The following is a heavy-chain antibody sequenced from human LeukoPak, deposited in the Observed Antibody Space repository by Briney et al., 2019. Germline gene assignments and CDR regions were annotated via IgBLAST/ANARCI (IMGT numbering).Heavy chain of an antibody. V-gene: IGHV1-2*02. CDR3: ARSEWELPASFDY. CDR2: INPNSGGT. Sequence: ASVKVSCKASGYTFTGHSIHWVRQAPGQGHEWMGWINPNSGGTKYAQKFQGRVTMTRDTSISTAYMELSRLRSDDTAVYYCARSEWELPASFDYWGQGTLVTVSS. CDR1: GYTFTGHS. J-gene: IGHJ4*02. D-gene: IGHD1-26*01.